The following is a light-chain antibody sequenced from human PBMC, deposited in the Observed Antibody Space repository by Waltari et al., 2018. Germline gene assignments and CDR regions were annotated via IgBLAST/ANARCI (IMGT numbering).Light chain of an antibody. CDR1: QSVGTD. Sequence: IVMTESPVTLSVSPGERANLSCRASQSVGTDLAWYQQKPGQAPRLLIYGASTRVTGIPARFSGSGSGTQFTLTISSLQSEDFAVYYCQQYNNRRTFGQGTKVEI. J-gene: IGKJ1*01. CDR3: QQYNNRRT. CDR2: GAS. V-gene: IGKV3-15*01.